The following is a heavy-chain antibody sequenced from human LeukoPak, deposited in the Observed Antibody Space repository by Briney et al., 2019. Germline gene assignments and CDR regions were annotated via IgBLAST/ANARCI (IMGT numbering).Heavy chain of an antibody. CDR2: IYSGGST. D-gene: IGHD4-23*01. CDR3: ARGRPDYGGNSGGAFDI. Sequence: QSGGSLRLSCAASGFTVSSNYMSWVRQAPGKGLEWVSVIYSGGSTYYADSVKGRFTISRDNSKNTLYLQMNSLRAEDTAVYYCARGRPDYGGNSGGAFDIWGQGTMVTVSS. J-gene: IGHJ3*02. V-gene: IGHV3-53*01. CDR1: GFTVSSNY.